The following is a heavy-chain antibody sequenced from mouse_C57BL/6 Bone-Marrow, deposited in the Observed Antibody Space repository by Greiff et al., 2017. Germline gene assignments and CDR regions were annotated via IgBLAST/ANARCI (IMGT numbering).Heavy chain of an antibody. CDR1: GYTFTDYN. CDR2: INPNNGGT. CDR3: ARTQWYFYV. Sequence: EVQLVESGPELVKPGASVKMSCKASGYTFTDYNMHWVKQSHGKSLEWIGYINPNNGGTSYNQKFKGKATLTVNKSSSTDYMELRSLTSEDSAVYFCARTQWYFYVWGTGTTVTVPS. J-gene: IGHJ1*03. V-gene: IGHV1-22*01.